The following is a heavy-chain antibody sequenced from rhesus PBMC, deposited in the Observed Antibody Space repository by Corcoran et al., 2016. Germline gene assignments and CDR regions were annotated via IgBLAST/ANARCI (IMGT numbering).Heavy chain of an antibody. Sequence: QVQLQESGPGLVKPLETLSLTCAVSGGSITSTYWSWLRQPPGKGLEWIGYIYGRGSSTNYNPSLKSRVTLSVDTSKNQFSLKLTSGTAADAAVYYCARVSRGYFDYWGQGVLVTVSS. CDR3: ARVSRGYFDY. CDR2: IYGRGSST. V-gene: IGHV4S11*01. J-gene: IGHJ4*01. CDR1: GGSITSTY.